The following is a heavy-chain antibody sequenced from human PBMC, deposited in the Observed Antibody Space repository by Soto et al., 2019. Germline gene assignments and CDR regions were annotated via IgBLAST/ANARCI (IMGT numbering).Heavy chain of an antibody. J-gene: IGHJ3*02. CDR3: ARLPIVVVVADTRRSFAFDT. CDR1: GGSISSGGYY. D-gene: IGHD2-15*01. CDR2: IYYSGST. V-gene: IGHV4-31*03. Sequence: TLSVTCTVSGGSISSGGYYWSWIRQHPGKGLEWIGYIYYSGSTYYNPSLKSRVTISVDTSKNQFSLKLSSVTAADTAVYYCARLPIVVVVADTRRSFAFDTWGKVTMVT.